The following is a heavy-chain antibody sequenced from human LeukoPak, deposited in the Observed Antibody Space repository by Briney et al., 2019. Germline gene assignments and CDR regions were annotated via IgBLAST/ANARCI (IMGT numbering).Heavy chain of an antibody. J-gene: IGHJ4*02. CDR3: AHRASYEFDY. CDR1: GFSLSISGVA. Sequence: SGPALVKPTQTLTLTCSFSGFSLSISGVAVGWIRQPPGKALEWLALIYWDDDNRYSPFLKSRLTITKDTSKNQVVLTMTNMDPVDTATYYCAHRASYEFDYWGQGTLVTVSS. V-gene: IGHV2-5*02. D-gene: IGHD5-12*01. CDR2: IYWDDDN.